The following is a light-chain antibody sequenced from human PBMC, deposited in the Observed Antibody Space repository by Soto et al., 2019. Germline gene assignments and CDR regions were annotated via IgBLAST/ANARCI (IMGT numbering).Light chain of an antibody. Sequence: DIQMTQSPSSLSASVGDRVTITCRASRSIGNYLNWYQQKPESAPKLLIYLTSSLQSGVPSRFSGSGSGTDFTLNISSLQPEDFETYYCQQSYSTPYSFGQGTKVDIK. CDR2: LTS. V-gene: IGKV1-39*01. CDR1: RSIGNY. J-gene: IGKJ2*01. CDR3: QQSYSTPYS.